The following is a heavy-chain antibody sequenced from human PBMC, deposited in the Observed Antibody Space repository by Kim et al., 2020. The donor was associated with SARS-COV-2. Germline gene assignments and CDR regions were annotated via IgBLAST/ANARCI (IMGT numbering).Heavy chain of an antibody. D-gene: IGHD3-10*01. CDR3: ASTSNYYGSGNWFDP. Sequence: QKFQGRVTMTRDTSTSTVYMELSSLRSEDTAVYYCASTSNYYGSGNWFDPWGQGTLVTVSS. J-gene: IGHJ5*02. V-gene: IGHV1-46*01.